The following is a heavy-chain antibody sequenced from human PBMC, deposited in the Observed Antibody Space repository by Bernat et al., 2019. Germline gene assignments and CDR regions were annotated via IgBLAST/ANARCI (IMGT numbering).Heavy chain of an antibody. CDR1: GFTFDNAH. Sequence: QVQVVESGGGVVQPGSSLRLSCAASGFTFDNAHTHWVRQAPGKGLEWVAGISNDGNGKYYADSVKGRFTISRENSKSTPYLQINSLRVEDTAVYYCAREKGSRGFCGWFDPWGQGTLVTVSS. D-gene: IGHD6-19*01. CDR3: AREKGSRGFCGWFDP. J-gene: IGHJ5*02. V-gene: IGHV3-30*01. CDR2: ISNDGNGK.